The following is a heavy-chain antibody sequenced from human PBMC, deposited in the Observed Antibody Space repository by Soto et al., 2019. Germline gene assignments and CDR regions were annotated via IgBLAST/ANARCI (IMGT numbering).Heavy chain of an antibody. CDR1: GTSFSTYY. CDR2: INQSGNR. D-gene: IGHD2-15*01. CDR3: ARGINRIAPDKYYLDS. Sequence: PSETLSLTCAVYGTSFSTYYWTWIRQPPGKGLEWIGEINQSGNRNYNPSLKSRVTISVDTSKNQISLNLRSVTAADTAVYYCARGINRIAPDKYYLDSWGQGNLVTVSS. J-gene: IGHJ4*02. V-gene: IGHV4-34*01.